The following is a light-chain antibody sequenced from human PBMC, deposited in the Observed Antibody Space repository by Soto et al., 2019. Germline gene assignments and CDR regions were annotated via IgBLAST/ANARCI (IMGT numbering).Light chain of an antibody. J-gene: IGKJ1*01. CDR2: AIS. CDR3: QQFGTPPWT. CDR1: QDVLNNY. Sequence: DIVLTQSPGTLSLSPRERATLSCRASQDVLNNYLAWFQQKPGQAPRLLISAISTRASGIPDRFSGSGSGTHFNLIISRLEPEDFAVYYCQQFGTPPWTFGQGTKVEIK. V-gene: IGKV3-20*01.